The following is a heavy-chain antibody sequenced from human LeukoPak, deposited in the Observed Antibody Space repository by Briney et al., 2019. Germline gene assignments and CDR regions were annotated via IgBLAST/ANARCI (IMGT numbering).Heavy chain of an antibody. CDR2: INPNSGGT. D-gene: IGHD3-16*01. Sequence: ASVKVSCKASGYTFTGYYMHWVRQAPGQGLEWMGWINPNSGGTNYAQKFQGRVTMTRDTSISTAYMELSRLRSDDTAVYYFARVTLGYDYVWGSSEYYFDYWGQGTLVTVSS. CDR1: GYTFTGYY. CDR3: ARVTLGYDYVWGSSEYYFDY. J-gene: IGHJ4*02. V-gene: IGHV1-2*02.